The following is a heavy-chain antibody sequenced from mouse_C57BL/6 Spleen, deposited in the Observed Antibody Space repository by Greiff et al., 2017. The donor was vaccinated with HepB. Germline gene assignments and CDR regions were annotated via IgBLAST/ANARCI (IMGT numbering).Heavy chain of an antibody. Sequence: VQLQQSGPELVKPGASVKISCKASGYAFSSSWMNWVKQRPGKGLEWIGRIYPGDGDTNYNGKFKGKATLTADKSSSTAYMQLSSLTSEDSAVYFCARGTTACVGYWGQGTTLTVSS. CDR2: IYPGDGDT. D-gene: IGHD1-2*01. CDR3: ARGTTACVGY. V-gene: IGHV1-82*01. CDR1: GYAFSSSW. J-gene: IGHJ2*01.